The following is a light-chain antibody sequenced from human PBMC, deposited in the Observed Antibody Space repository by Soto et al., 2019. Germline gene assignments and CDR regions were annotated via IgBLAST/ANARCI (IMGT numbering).Light chain of an antibody. CDR3: QHYSTLLWT. J-gene: IGKJ1*01. V-gene: IGKV3-15*01. Sequence: EIVMTQSPATLSVSPGERATLSCRASQSVSSKLAWYQQKPGQGTRLLIYGASTRATGIPARFSGSGSGTEFTLTISSLQSEDFAVYYCQHYSTLLWTFGQGNKVEIK. CDR2: GAS. CDR1: QSVSSK.